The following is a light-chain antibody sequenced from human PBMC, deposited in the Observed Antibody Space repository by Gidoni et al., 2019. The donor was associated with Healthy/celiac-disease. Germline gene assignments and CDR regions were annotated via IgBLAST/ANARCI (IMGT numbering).Light chain of an antibody. Sequence: DIQMTQSPSSLSASVRDRVTITCRASQSISDYLNWYQQKPGKAPKLLISAAYSLQSGVPSRFSGSGSGTEFTLTISSLQPEDFATYFCQQSYTIPWTFGQGTKVEIK. CDR2: AAY. J-gene: IGKJ1*01. CDR1: QSISDY. CDR3: QQSYTIPWT. V-gene: IGKV1-39*01.